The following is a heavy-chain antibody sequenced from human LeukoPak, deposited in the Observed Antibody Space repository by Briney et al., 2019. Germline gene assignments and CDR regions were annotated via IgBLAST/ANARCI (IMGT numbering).Heavy chain of an antibody. CDR1: GFTFSSYV. CDR3: AKSYRSGWYRGVIDY. V-gene: IGHV3-30*04. CDR2: VSYDGSNE. J-gene: IGHJ4*02. D-gene: IGHD6-13*01. Sequence: PGRSLRLSCAASGFTFSSYVMHSARQAPGKWLECVAIVSYDGSNEYYADSVKGRFTISRDNSKNTLYLQMNLRADDTAVYYCAKSYRSGWYRGVIDYWGQGTLVTVSS.